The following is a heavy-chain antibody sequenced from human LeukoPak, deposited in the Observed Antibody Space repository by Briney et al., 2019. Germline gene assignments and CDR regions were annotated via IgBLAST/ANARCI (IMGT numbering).Heavy chain of an antibody. V-gene: IGHV3-74*01. CDR3: ARGTGSYYSLGY. J-gene: IGHJ4*02. CDR1: GFTFSSYW. D-gene: IGHD1-26*01. CDR2: INSDGSST. Sequence: QPGGSQRLSCAASGFTFSSYWMHWVRQAPGKGLVWVSRINSDGSSTSYADSVKGRFTISRDNAKNTLYLQMDSLRAEDTAMYYCARGTGSYYSLGYWGQGTLVTVSS.